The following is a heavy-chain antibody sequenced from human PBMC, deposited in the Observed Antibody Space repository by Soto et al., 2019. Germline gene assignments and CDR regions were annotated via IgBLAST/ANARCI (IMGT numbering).Heavy chain of an antibody. CDR1: GGSLTGYY. CDR2: VKDGGST. D-gene: IGHD5-12*01. V-gene: IGHV4-34*01. CDR3: ARGQEGIVATH. J-gene: IGHJ4*02. Sequence: QVQLQKWGAGLLKPSETLSLTCTVNGGSLTGYYWSWIRQPPGKGLEWIGEVKDGGSTNYSPSLRGRVSIAADTSKNHFSRRLNSVTAADTAVYFCARGQEGIVATHWDQGALVTVSS.